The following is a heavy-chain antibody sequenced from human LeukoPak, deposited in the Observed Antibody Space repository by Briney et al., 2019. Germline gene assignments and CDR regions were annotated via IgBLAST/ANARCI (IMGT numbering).Heavy chain of an antibody. Sequence: PSETLSLTCTVSGGSISSYYWSWIRQPPGKGLEWIGYIYYSGSANYNPSLKSRVTISVDTSKNQFSLKLSSVTAADTAVYYCARDAPMIVGAFDIWGQGTMVTVSS. J-gene: IGHJ3*02. D-gene: IGHD3-22*01. V-gene: IGHV4-59*01. CDR3: ARDAPMIVGAFDI. CDR1: GGSISSYY. CDR2: IYYSGSA.